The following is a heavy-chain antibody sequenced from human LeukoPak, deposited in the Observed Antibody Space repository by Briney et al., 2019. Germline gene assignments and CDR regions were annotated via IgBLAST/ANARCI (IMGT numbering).Heavy chain of an antibody. J-gene: IGHJ4*02. D-gene: IGHD6-13*01. Sequence: SETLSLTCTVSGGSISSYYWSWIRQPPGKGLEWIGYIYYSGSTNYNPSLKSRVTISVDTSKNQFSLKLSSVTAADTAVYYCARGPSSSWFFDYWGQGTLVTVSS. CDR2: IYYSGST. V-gene: IGHV4-59*12. CDR1: GGSISSYY. CDR3: ARGPSSSWFFDY.